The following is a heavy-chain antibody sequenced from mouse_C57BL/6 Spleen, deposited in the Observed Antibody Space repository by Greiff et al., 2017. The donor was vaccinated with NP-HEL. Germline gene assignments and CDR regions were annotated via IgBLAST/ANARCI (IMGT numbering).Heavy chain of an antibody. V-gene: IGHV1-82*01. D-gene: IGHD1-1*01. CDR1: GYAFSSSW. CDR3: ARSGYYYGSSYGYFDV. Sequence: LVESGPELVKPGASVKISCKASGYAFSSSWMNWVKQRPGKGLEWIGRIYPGDGDTNYNGKFKGKATLTADKSSSTAYMQLSSLTSEDSAVYFCARSGYYYGSSYGYFDVWGTGTTVTVSS. J-gene: IGHJ1*03. CDR2: IYPGDGDT.